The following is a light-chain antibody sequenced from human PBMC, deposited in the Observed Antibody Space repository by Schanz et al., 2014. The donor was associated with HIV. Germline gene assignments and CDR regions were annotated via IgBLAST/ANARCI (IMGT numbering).Light chain of an antibody. J-gene: IGKJ4*01. CDR1: QSISSSL. V-gene: IGKV3-20*01. CDR3: QQYGSSLVT. CDR2: AAS. Sequence: IVLTQSPGTLSLSPGERGTLSCRASQSISSSLLAWYQKKPGQAPTLLIYAASSRASGIPDRFSGSGSGADFTLTISGLEPEDFAVYYCQQYGSSLVTFGGGTKVEIK.